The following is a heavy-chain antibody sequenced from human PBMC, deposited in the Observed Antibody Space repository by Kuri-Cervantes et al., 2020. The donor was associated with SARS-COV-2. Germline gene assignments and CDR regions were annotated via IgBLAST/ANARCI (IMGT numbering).Heavy chain of an antibody. J-gene: IGHJ3*02. Sequence: GSLRLSCTVSGGSISSSSYYWGWIRQPPGKGLEWIGSIYYSGSTYYNPSLKSRVTISVDTSKNQFSLKLSSVTAADTAVYYCARGPYGANSGVAFYIWGQGTMVTVSS. CDR3: ARGPYGANSGVAFYI. D-gene: IGHD4-23*01. CDR1: GGSISSSSYY. V-gene: IGHV4-39*07. CDR2: IYYSGST.